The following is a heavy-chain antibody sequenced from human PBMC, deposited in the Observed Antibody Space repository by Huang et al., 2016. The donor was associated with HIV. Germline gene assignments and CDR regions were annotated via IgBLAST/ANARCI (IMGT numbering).Heavy chain of an antibody. V-gene: IGHV4-34*02. CDR3: ARPRMTATSSDSTWSFFDS. CDR1: GGSLSDYY. J-gene: IGHJ4*02. Sequence: QVQLQQWGAGLLKPSGVLSLKCAVYGGSLSDYYWTWIRQSPGKGLAWIGEVNHRGRSTYNPSLRSRVTMSVDMSKNQFSLNLTSLTVADTAVYYCARPRMTATSSDSTWSFFDSWGQGTLVIVSS. CDR2: VNHRGRS. D-gene: IGHD2-21*02.